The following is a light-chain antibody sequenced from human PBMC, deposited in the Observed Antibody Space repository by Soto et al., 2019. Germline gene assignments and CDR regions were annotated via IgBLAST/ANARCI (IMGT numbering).Light chain of an antibody. CDR2: DAS. CDR1: QGISSW. V-gene: IGKV1-5*01. Sequence: DIKMTQPPSTLSASVGERVPITCRASQGISSWLAWYQQKPGKAPKLLIYDASSLESGVPSRFSGSGSGTEFTLTISSLQPDDFATYFCQQYNSYWTFGQGTKVEIK. CDR3: QQYNSYWT. J-gene: IGKJ1*01.